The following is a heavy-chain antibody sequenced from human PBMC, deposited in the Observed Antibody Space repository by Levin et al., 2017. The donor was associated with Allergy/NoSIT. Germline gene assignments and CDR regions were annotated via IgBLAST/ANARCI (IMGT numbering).Heavy chain of an antibody. CDR3: ARLQNETSARDY. V-gene: IGHV1-69*11. J-gene: IGHJ4*02. D-gene: IGHD5-24*01. CDR1: GGTFSSYA. Sequence: SVKVSCKASGGTFSSYAISWVRQAPGQGLEWMGSIIPILGTPNYAQKFQGRVTITADEPTSTAYMEVSSLRSEDTAVYYCARLQNETSARDYWGQGTLVTVSA. CDR2: IIPILGTP.